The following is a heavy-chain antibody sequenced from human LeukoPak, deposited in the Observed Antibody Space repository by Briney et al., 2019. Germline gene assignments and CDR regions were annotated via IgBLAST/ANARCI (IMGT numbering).Heavy chain of an antibody. CDR1: GFTFSSNA. CDR2: ISTSGDDK. Sequence: PGGSLRLSCAASGFTFSSNAMSWVRQAPGKGLEWVSIISTSGDDKFYAASVRGRFSISRDNPKNTVYLQLNSLRAEDTAVYFCAKGRSGSYLYYFDYWGQGTLVTVSS. J-gene: IGHJ4*02. CDR3: AKGRSGSYLYYFDY. V-gene: IGHV3-23*01. D-gene: IGHD3-10*01.